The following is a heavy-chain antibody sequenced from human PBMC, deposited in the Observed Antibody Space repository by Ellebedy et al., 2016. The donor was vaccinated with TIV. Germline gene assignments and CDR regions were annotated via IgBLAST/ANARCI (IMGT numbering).Heavy chain of an antibody. CDR3: AFRSYSSSWDVNMDV. CDR1: GGSISSGGYY. D-gene: IGHD6-13*01. V-gene: IGHV4-31*03. Sequence: SETLSLXCTVSGGSISSGGYYWSWIRQHPGKGLEWIGYIYYSGSTYYNPSLKSRVTISVDTSKNQFSLKLSSVTAADTAVYYCAFRSYSSSWDVNMDVWGKGTTVTVSS. CDR2: IYYSGST. J-gene: IGHJ6*03.